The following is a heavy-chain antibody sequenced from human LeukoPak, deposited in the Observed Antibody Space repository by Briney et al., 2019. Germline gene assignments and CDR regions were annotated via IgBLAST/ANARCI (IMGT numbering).Heavy chain of an antibody. J-gene: IGHJ5*01. CDR1: GCTFTNYA. CDR3: ARAYQPLGGLSFPDS. V-gene: IGHV7-4-1*02. D-gene: IGHD3-16*02. CDR2: INPNTGNP. Sequence: GASVKVSCKASGCTFTNYAMNWVRQAPGQGLEWMGWINPNTGNPTYAQGFTGRFVFSLDTSVTTAYLQISSLKAEDTAVYYCARAYQPLGGLSFPDSWGQGTLVTVSS.